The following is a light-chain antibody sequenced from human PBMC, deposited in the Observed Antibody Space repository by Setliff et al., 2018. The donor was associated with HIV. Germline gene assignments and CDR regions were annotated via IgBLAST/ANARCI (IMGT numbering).Light chain of an antibody. V-gene: IGLV2-14*01. CDR2: EVG. CDR1: SSDVGGYDY. CDR3: CSYTGSTTLV. Sequence: QSALAQPASVSGSPGQSITISCTGTSSDVGGYDYVSWYQRHPGKVPKLMLYEVGNRPSGVSNRFSGSKSGNTASLTISGLQAEDEADYYCCSYTGSTTLVFGTGTKVTVL. J-gene: IGLJ1*01.